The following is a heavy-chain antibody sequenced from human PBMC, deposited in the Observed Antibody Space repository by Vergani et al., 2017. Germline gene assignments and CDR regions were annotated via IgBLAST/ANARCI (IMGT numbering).Heavy chain of an antibody. V-gene: IGHV4-30-2*01. D-gene: IGHD3-16*01. CDR3: ARDTFHFDSENYDDVFDS. J-gene: IGHJ3*02. CDR1: GDAISRDTYS. CDR2: VYYSGTT. Sequence: QLQLQESDSRLVNPSQTLSLTCTLSGDAISRDTYSWNWVRQPPGKPLEWIGSVYYSGTTYYNPSLGGRVTMSIDKSKNHFSLTLTSVTAADTAMYYCARDTFHFDSENYDDVFDSWGQGTMVIVSS.